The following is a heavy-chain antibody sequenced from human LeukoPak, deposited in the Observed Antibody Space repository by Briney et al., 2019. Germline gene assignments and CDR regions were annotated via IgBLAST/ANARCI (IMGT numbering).Heavy chain of an antibody. CDR3: ARDNRGYSYRIFDY. Sequence: GGSLRLSCAASGFTFSSYAMSWVRQAPGKGLEWVAVISYDGSNKYYADSVKGRFTISRDNSKNTLYLQMNSLRAEDTAVYYCARDNRGYSYRIFDYWGQGTLVTVSS. CDR2: ISYDGSNK. CDR1: GFTFSSYA. V-gene: IGHV3-30*04. D-gene: IGHD5-18*01. J-gene: IGHJ4*02.